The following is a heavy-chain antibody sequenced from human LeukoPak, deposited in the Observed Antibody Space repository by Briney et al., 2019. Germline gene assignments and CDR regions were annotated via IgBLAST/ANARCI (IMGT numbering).Heavy chain of an antibody. CDR3: ARVGILRFPSNWFDP. CDR2: ISNSGSA. J-gene: IGHJ5*02. Sequence: SETLSLTCTVSGDSISTYYWSWIRQPAGKGLEWIGRISNSGSASYNPSLKSRVTMSLDTSKNQFSLKLSSVTAADTAVYYCARVGILRFPSNWFDPWGQGTLVTVSS. V-gene: IGHV4-4*07. CDR1: GDSISTYY. D-gene: IGHD3-3*01.